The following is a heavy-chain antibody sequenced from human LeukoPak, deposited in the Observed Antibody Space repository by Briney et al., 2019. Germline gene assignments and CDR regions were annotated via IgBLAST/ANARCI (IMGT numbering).Heavy chain of an antibody. CDR1: GFSFISLW. V-gene: IGHV3-7*04. CDR2: IKQDGSEK. J-gene: IGHJ4*02. D-gene: IGHD5-12*01. Sequence: GGSLRLPCAASGFSFISLWMSWVRQAPGKGLEGVANIKQDGSEKYYVDSVKGRFTISRDNAKNSLYLQMNSLRAEDAAVYYCGRGSVIVATIVDYWGQGTLVTVSS. CDR3: GRGSVIVATIVDY.